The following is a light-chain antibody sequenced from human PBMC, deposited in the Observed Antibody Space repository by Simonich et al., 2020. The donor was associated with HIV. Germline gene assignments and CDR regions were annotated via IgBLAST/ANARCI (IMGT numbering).Light chain of an antibody. CDR2: EET. CDR3: YSTDSRGNNKGV. Sequence: SYELTQPPSVSVAPGKTARITCGGNNIGSKSVHWYQPKPGQAPVLVIAEETKRPPGIPERFSGSRSGTMATLTISWAQVEDEADYYCYSTDSRGNNKGVFGGGTKLTVL. V-gene: IGLV3-10*01. J-gene: IGLJ3*02. CDR1: NIGSKS.